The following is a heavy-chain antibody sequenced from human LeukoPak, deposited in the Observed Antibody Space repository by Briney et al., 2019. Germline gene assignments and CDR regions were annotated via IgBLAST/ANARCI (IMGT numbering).Heavy chain of an antibody. D-gene: IGHD3-3*01. J-gene: IGHJ6*03. CDR3: ARLYDFWSGYYMDV. V-gene: IGHV5-51*01. Sequence: GESLKISWKGSGYSFTSYWIGWVRQMPGKGLGLIGIIYPGDSDTRYSPSSQGQVTISADKSISTAYLQWSSLKASDTAMSYCARLYDFWSGYYMDVWGKGTTVTVSS. CDR2: IYPGDSDT. CDR1: GYSFTSYW.